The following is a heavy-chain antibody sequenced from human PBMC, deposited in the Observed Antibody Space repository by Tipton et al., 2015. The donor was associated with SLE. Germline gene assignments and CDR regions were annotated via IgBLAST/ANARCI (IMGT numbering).Heavy chain of an antibody. CDR3: ARTPGSYWYFDL. CDR1: GFTFSSYE. D-gene: IGHD2-15*01. Sequence: GSLRLSCAASGFTFSSYEMNWVRQAPGKGLEWVSYISSSSSTIYYAGSVKGRFTISRDNAKNSLYLQMNSLRAEDRAVYYCARTPGSYWYFDLWGRGTLVTVSS. CDR2: ISSSSSTI. J-gene: IGHJ2*01. V-gene: IGHV3-48*03.